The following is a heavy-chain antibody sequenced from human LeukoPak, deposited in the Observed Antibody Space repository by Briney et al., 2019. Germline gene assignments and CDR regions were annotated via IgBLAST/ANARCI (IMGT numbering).Heavy chain of an antibody. Sequence: GGSLRLSCAASGFTFSTYAMSWVRQAPGKGLEWVSSVGGGADWTCYPGAVKGRFSISRDNSKNTLYLQMNNLRAEDTAVYYCAKALLVGTTPFDYWGQGTLVTVSS. J-gene: IGHJ4*02. V-gene: IGHV3-23*01. CDR1: GFTFSTYA. CDR3: AKALLVGTTPFDY. D-gene: IGHD1-26*01. CDR2: VGGGADWT.